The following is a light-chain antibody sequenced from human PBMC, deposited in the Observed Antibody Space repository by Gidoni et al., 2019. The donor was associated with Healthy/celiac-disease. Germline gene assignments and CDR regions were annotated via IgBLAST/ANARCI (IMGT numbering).Light chain of an antibody. J-gene: IGLJ3*02. CDR3: AAWDDSRNGLV. Sequence: QSVLTPRPAASGTPGPRVTISCSGTSSNIGSNTVNWYQQLPGTAPKLLIYRNNQRPSAVPARFSGSKSGTSAALAISGLQSEDEADYYCAAWDDSRNGLVFGAGTKLTVL. V-gene: IGLV1-44*01. CDR1: SSNIGSNT. CDR2: RNN.